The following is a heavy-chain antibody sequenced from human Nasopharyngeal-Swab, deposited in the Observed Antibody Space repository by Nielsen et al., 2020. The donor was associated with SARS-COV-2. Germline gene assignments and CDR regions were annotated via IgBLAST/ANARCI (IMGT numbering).Heavy chain of an antibody. CDR2: ISYDGSNK. V-gene: IGHV3-30*03. D-gene: IGHD3-16*01. CDR3: ARDWGHFDY. CDR1: GFTFSSYG. J-gene: IGHJ4*02. Sequence: GESLKISCAASGFTFSSYGMHWVRQAPGKGLEWVAVISYDGSNKYYADSVKGRFTISRDNSKNTLYLQMNSLRAEDTAVYYCARDWGHFDYWGQGTLVTVSS.